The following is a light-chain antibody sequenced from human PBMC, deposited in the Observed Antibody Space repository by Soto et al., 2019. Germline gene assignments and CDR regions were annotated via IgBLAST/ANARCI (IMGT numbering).Light chain of an antibody. J-gene: IGLJ1*01. CDR2: DVS. CDR3: SSFTSSSTFV. V-gene: IGLV2-14*03. CDR1: SSDVGHYNY. Sequence: QSVLAQPASVSGSRGQSITISCTGTSSDVGHYNYVSWFQQHPGKVPKLIIYDVSNRPSGVSDRFSGSKSGNTASLTISGLHPEDEADYYCSSFTSSSTFVFGTGTKVTVL.